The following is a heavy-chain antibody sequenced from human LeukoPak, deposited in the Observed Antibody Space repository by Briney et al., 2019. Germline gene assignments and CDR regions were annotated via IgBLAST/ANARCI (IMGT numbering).Heavy chain of an antibody. CDR2: ISAYNGNT. CDR3: ARANVYDYVWGSYLYFDY. D-gene: IGHD3-16*01. J-gene: IGHJ4*02. Sequence: ASVKVSCKASGYTFTSYGISWVRQAPGQGLEWMGWISAYNGNTNYAQKLQGRVTMTTETSTSTAYMELRSLRSEDTAVYYCARANVYDYVWGSYLYFDYWGQGTLVTVSS. CDR1: GYTFTSYG. V-gene: IGHV1-18*01.